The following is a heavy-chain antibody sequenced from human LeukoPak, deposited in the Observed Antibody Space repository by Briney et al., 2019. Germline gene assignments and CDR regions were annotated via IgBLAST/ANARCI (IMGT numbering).Heavy chain of an antibody. J-gene: IGHJ4*02. D-gene: IGHD2-15*01. V-gene: IGHV3-21*01. Sequence: GESLRLSCAASGFTFSSYSMNWVRQAPGKGLEWVSSISSSSSYIYYADSVKGRFTISRDNAKNSLYLQMNSLGAEDTAVYYCARRYCSGGSCYGFPDYWGQGTLVTVSS. CDR2: ISSSSSYI. CDR3: ARRYCSGGSCYGFPDY. CDR1: GFTFSSYS.